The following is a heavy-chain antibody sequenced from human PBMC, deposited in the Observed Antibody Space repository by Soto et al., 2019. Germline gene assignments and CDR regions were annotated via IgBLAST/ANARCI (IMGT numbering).Heavy chain of an antibody. CDR2: VYYDGGS. D-gene: IGHD3-10*01. Sequence: QVQLQESGPGRVKPSETLSLTCTVSGGSIDGRNCAWIRQPPGKGLEWLGYVYYDGGSSYNPTVKSRLTLSVVTSKSQFSLQLRSVTAADTAVYYCVRQGIGNLHGLVDVWGRGTTVTVSS. V-gene: IGHV4-59*08. CDR1: GGSIDGRN. CDR3: VRQGIGNLHGLVDV. J-gene: IGHJ6*02.